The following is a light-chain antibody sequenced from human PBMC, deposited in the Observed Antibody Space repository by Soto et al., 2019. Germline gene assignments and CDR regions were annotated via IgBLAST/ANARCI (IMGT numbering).Light chain of an antibody. V-gene: IGKV3-20*01. Sequence: EIVLTQSPGTLSLSPGERATLSCRASQSVSNNYLAWYQQKPGQAPRLLIYGASNRATGIPDRFSGSGSGTEFTLTISSLQSEDFAVYYCQKYNSAPWTFGQGTKVDIK. CDR1: QSVSNNY. CDR2: GAS. CDR3: QKYNSAPWT. J-gene: IGKJ1*01.